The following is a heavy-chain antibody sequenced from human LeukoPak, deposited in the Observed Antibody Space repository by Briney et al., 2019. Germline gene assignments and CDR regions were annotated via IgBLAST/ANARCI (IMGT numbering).Heavy chain of an antibody. CDR2: ISWNSGSI. CDR3: AKVGIDSSGYYYGSYFDY. CDR1: GFTFSSCA. J-gene: IGHJ4*02. D-gene: IGHD3-22*01. Sequence: GGSLRLSCAVSGFTFSSCAMSWVRQAPGKGLEWVSGISWNSGSIGYADSVKGRFTISRDNAKNSLYLQMNSLRAEDTALYYCAKVGIDSSGYYYGSYFDYWGQGTLVTVSS. V-gene: IGHV3-9*01.